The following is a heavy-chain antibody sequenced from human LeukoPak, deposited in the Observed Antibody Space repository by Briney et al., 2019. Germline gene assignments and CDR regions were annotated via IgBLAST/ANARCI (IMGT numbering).Heavy chain of an antibody. CDR2: IIPLLGIV. CDR3: ATDPGDYGGNSGSDY. CDR1: GGSFIDYG. Sequence: GSSVKVSCKTSGGSFIDYGISWVRQAPGQGLEWLGRIIPLLGIVKNAQKFQGRVTMTEDTSTDTAYMELSSLRSEDTAVYYCATDPGDYGGNSGSDYWGQGTLVTVSS. D-gene: IGHD4-23*01. V-gene: IGHV1-69*04. J-gene: IGHJ4*02.